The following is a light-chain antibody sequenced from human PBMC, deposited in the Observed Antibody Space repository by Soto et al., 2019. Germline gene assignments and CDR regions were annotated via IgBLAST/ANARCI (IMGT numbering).Light chain of an antibody. J-gene: IGLJ1*01. CDR3: CSYVSSKTYL. CDR2: EVT. V-gene: IGLV2-14*03. Sequence: QSALTHPASVSGSPGQSITISCTGTRLDVGGYNYVSWYQQQPGKAPKLIIYEVTNRPSGVSDRFSGSKSDNTASLTISGLQTEDEADYYCCSYVSSKTYLFGTGTKV. CDR1: RLDVGGYNY.